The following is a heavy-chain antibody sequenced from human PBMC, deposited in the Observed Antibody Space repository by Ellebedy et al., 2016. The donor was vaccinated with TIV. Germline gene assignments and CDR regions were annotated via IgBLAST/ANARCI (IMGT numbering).Heavy chain of an antibody. CDR3: AKDVSIGTTQSFYGMDV. CDR2: ISDSGGTT. Sequence: GESLKISCAASGFTFSSYAMSWVRQAPGKGLEWVSVISDSGGTTYYADSVKGRFTISRDNSKNTLYLQMSSLRAEDTAVYYCAKDVSIGTTQSFYGMDVWGQGTTVTVSS. CDR1: GFTFSSYA. V-gene: IGHV3-23*01. D-gene: IGHD1-14*01. J-gene: IGHJ6*02.